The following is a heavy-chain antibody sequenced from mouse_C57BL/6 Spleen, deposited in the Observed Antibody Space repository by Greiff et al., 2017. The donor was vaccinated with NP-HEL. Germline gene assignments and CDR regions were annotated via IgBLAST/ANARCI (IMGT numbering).Heavy chain of an antibody. CDR3: ARLDYGSSHFAY. CDR1: GFTFSDYY. V-gene: IGHV5-16*01. D-gene: IGHD1-1*01. CDR2: INYDGSST. J-gene: IGHJ3*01. Sequence: DVHLVESEGGLVQPGSSMKLSCTASGFTFSDYYMAWVRQVPEKGLEWVANINYDGSSTYYLDSLKSRFIISRDNAKNILYLQMSSLKSEDTATYYCARLDYGSSHFAYWGQGTLVTVSA.